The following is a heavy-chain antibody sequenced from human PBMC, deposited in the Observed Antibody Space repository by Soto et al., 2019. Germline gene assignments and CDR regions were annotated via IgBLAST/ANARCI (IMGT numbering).Heavy chain of an antibody. CDR3: TSAYCSSTSCDKANWYLDL. CDR1: GFTFGDYA. D-gene: IGHD2-2*02. Sequence: GSLRLSCTASGFTFGDYAMSWVRQAPGKGLEWVGFIRSKDYGGTTEYAASVKGRFTISRDDSKSIAYPQMNSLKTEDTAVYYCTSAYCSSTSCDKANWYLDLGGRGTLVTVSS. J-gene: IGHJ2*01. CDR2: IRSKDYGGTT. V-gene: IGHV3-49*04.